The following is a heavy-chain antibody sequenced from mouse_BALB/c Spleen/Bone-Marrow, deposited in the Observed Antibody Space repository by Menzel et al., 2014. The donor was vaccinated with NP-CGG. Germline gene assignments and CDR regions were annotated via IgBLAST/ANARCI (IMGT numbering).Heavy chain of an antibody. J-gene: IGHJ3*01. CDR1: GYTFTDYY. CDR2: IYPVNGNT. D-gene: IGHD2-14*01. CDR3: ARGGYYRYDGFAY. V-gene: IGHV1-77*01. Sequence: QVQLQQSGAELARPGASVKLSCKASGYTFTDYYINWVRRRTGQGLEWIGEIYPVNGNTYYNEKFKGKATLTADKSSSTAYMQLSSLTSEDSAVYFCARGGYYRYDGFAYWGQGTLVTVSA.